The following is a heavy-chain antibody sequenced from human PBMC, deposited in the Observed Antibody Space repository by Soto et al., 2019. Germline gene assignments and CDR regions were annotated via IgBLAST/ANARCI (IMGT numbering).Heavy chain of an antibody. D-gene: IGHD6-19*01. V-gene: IGHV3-23*01. J-gene: IGHJ4*02. CDR1: GFTFNNYA. CDR2: ISSSGGSA. CDR3: ATPPTSSSGWFFDY. Sequence: GGSLRLSCAASGFTFNNYAMSWVRQAPGKGLEWVSGISSSGGSANYADSVRGRLIISRDNSKNTLYLQMHSLRAEDTAVYYCATPPTSSSGWFFDYWGQGTPVTVSS.